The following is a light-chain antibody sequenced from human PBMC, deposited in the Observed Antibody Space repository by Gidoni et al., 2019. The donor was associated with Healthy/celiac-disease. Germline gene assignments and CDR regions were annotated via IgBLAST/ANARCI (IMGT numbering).Light chain of an antibody. CDR2: AAS. J-gene: IGKJ4*01. V-gene: IGKV1-39*01. Sequence: DIHMTQSPSSLSASVGDRVTITCRSSQSISSYLNWYQQQPGKAPNLLIYAASSLQSGVPSRFSGSGSGTDFTLTISSLQPEDFATYYCQQSYSTPLTFGGGTKVEIK. CDR1: QSISSY. CDR3: QQSYSTPLT.